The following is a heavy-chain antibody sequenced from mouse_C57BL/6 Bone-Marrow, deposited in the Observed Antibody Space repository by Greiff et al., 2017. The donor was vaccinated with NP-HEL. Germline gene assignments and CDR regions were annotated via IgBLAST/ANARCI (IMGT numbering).Heavy chain of an antibody. V-gene: IGHV1-15*01. CDR1: GYTFTDYE. Sequence: VQGVESGAELVRPGASVTLSCKASGYTFTDYEMHWVKQTPVHGLEWIGAIDPETGGTAYNQKFKGKAILTADKSSSTAYMELRSLTSEDSAVYYCTRYEVFQKGFDYWGQGTTLTVSS. J-gene: IGHJ2*01. D-gene: IGHD2-12*01. CDR3: TRYEVFQKGFDY. CDR2: IDPETGGT.